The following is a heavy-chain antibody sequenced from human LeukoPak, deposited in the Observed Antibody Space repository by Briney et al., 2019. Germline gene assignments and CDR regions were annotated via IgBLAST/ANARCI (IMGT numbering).Heavy chain of an antibody. CDR1: GFTFSSYA. V-gene: IGHV3-30*04. CDR2: ISYDGSNK. Sequence: GGSLRLSCAASGFTFSSYAMHWVRQAPGKGLEWVAVISYDGSNKYYADSVKGRFTISRDNSKNTLYLQMNSLRAEDTAVYYCARAGDTAMGAFDIWGQGTVVTVSS. D-gene: IGHD5-18*01. J-gene: IGHJ3*02. CDR3: ARAGDTAMGAFDI.